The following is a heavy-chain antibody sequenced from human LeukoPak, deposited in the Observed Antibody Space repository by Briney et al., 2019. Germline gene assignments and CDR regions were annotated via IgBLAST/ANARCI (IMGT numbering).Heavy chain of an antibody. D-gene: IGHD6-6*01. J-gene: IGHJ3*02. CDR3: ARATGAYTSSSSVDI. CDR2: ISHDANKQ. Sequence: GGSLRLSCAAYGGTFSNYAIHWVRQAPGKGLEWVGVISHDANKQYYADSVRGRFIISTANSQQMVYLHMNSLTVDATGLYSCARATGAYTSSSSVDIWGQGTMVIVSS. V-gene: IGHV3-30-3*01. CDR1: GGTFSNYA.